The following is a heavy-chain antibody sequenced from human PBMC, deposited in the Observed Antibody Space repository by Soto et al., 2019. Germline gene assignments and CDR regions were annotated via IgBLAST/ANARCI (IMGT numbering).Heavy chain of an antibody. Sequence: SVKVSCKASGGTFSSYAISWVRQAPGQGREWMGGIIPIFGTANYAQKFQGRVTITADESTSTAYMELSSLRSEDTAVYYCAREYRDYYASSGGHSDYWGQGTLVTVSS. D-gene: IGHD3-22*01. CDR3: AREYRDYYASSGGHSDY. CDR1: GGTFSSYA. J-gene: IGHJ4*02. V-gene: IGHV1-69*13. CDR2: IIPIFGTA.